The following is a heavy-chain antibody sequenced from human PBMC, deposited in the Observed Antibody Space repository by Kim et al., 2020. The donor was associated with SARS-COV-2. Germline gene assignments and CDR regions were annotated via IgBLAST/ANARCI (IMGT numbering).Heavy chain of an antibody. CDR1: GFTFSSYS. CDR3: ARDKVGYSYGYLAYYYYGMDV. V-gene: IGHV3-21*04. CDR2: ISSSSSYI. Sequence: GGSLRLSCAASGFTFSSYSMNWVRQAPGKGLEWVSSISSSSSYIYYADSVKGRFTISRDNAKNSLYLQMNSLRAEDTAVYYCARDKVGYSYGYLAYYYYGMDVWGQGTTVTVSS. D-gene: IGHD5-18*01. J-gene: IGHJ6*02.